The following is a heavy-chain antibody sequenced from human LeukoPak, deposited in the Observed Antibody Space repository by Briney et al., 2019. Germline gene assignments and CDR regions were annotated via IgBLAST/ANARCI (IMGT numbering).Heavy chain of an antibody. CDR3: ARSGYGDSSGYYYGGDY. CDR2: ISYDGSNK. CDR1: GFTFSSYA. J-gene: IGHJ4*02. Sequence: GGSLRLSCAASGFTFSSYAMHWVRQAPGKGLEWVAVISYDGSNKYYANSVKGRFTISRDNSKNTLYLQMSSLRAEDTAVYYCARSGYGDSSGYYYGGDYWGQGTLVTVSS. V-gene: IGHV3-30-3*01. D-gene: IGHD3-22*01.